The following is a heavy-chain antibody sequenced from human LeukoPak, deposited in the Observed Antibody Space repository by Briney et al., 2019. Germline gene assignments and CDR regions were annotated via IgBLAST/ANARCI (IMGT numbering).Heavy chain of an antibody. Sequence: GGSLRLCCAASGFTFSDSFMNWIRQAPGKGLEWLSYISHSGSNLDYAESVRGRFTISRDNANHSLYLQINSLRAEDTAVYYCARGDSSGAPDYWGQGTLVTVSS. J-gene: IGHJ4*02. D-gene: IGHD3-22*01. V-gene: IGHV3-11*01. CDR3: ARGDSSGAPDY. CDR1: GFTFSDSF. CDR2: ISHSGSNL.